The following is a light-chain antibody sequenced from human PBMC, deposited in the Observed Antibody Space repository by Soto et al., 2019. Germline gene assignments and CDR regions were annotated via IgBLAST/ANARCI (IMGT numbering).Light chain of an antibody. J-gene: IGKJ1*01. CDR2: GTS. CDR3: HQYNFWPT. CDR1: QSVSNN. Sequence: EIVMTQSPATLSVSPGERATLSCRASQSVSNNLAWYQQKPGQSPRLLIYGTSTRATGIPARFSGSGSGTEFTLTISSLQSEDFAVYYCHQYNFWPTFGQGTKVEIK. V-gene: IGKV3-15*01.